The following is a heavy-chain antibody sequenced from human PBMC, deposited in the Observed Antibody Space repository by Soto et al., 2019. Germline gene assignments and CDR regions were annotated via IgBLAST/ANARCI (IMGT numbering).Heavy chain of an antibody. CDR3: ARDKITGLFDY. CDR2: INPGGST. V-gene: IGHV4-34*01. J-gene: IGHJ4*02. Sequence: SETLSLTCAVYGWSFSGYYWTWIRQPPGTGLEWIGEINPGGSTYYNPSLKSRVTISVDTSKNQFSLKLTSVTAADTAVYYCARDKITGLFDYWGQGTLVTVSS. CDR1: GWSFSGYY. D-gene: IGHD2-8*02.